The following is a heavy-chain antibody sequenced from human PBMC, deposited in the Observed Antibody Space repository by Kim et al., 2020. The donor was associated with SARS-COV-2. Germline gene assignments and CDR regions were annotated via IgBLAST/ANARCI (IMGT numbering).Heavy chain of an antibody. CDR2: VSYDGSII. D-gene: IGHD1-26*01. CDR3: AKVFELGACIYWYFDL. J-gene: IGHJ2*01. V-gene: IGHV3-30*18. CDR1: GFTFSKYG. Sequence: GGSLRLSCAASGFTFSKYGMHWVRQAPGKGLEWVSVVSYDGSIIYYTESVKGRFTISRDNAEDTLHLQMDSLRPEDTAVYYCAKVFELGACIYWYFDLWG.